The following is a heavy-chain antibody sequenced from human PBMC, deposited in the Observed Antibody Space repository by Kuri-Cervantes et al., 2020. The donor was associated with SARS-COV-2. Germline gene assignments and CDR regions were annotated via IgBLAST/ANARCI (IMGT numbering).Heavy chain of an antibody. CDR2: IYYTGNT. J-gene: IGHJ4*02. V-gene: IGHV4-39*01. D-gene: IGHD3-10*01. CDR1: RGSISSSSYY. Sequence: ESLKISCTVSRGSISSSSYYWGWIRQPPGKGLEWIGSIYYTGNTYYNPSLNSRVTMSVDTSKNQFSLKLSSVTAADTAVYYCARTSYDSALYWGQGTLVTVSS. CDR3: ARTSYDSALY.